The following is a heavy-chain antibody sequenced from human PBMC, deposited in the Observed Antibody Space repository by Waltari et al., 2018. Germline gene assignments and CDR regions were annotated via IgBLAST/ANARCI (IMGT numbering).Heavy chain of an antibody. V-gene: IGHV1-18*01. CDR1: GYTFTSYG. CDR3: ARDKGYYDSSGYYPRTYYYYYMDV. D-gene: IGHD3-22*01. CDR2: ISAYNGNT. J-gene: IGHJ6*03. Sequence: QVQLVQSGAEVKKPGASVKVSCKASGYTFTSYGISWVRQAPGQGLEWMGWISAYNGNTNYAQKLQGRVTMTTDTSTSTAYMELRSLRSDDTAVYYCARDKGYYDSSGYYPRTYYYYYMDVWGKGTTVTVSS.